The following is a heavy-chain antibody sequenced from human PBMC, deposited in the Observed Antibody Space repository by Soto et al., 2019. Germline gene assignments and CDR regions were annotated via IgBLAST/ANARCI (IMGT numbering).Heavy chain of an antibody. CDR1: GYTFTRYG. J-gene: IGHJ6*02. V-gene: IGHV1-18*01. D-gene: IGHD2-8*01. Sequence: ASVKVFCKASGYTFTRYGISWVRQAPGQGLEWMGWISGYNGDTKCAQKFQGRVTMTIDASTTTTYMELRSLTSDDTAVYYCAKNGQPPYYYYGMDVWGQGTTVTVSS. CDR2: ISGYNGDT. CDR3: AKNGQPPYYYYGMDV.